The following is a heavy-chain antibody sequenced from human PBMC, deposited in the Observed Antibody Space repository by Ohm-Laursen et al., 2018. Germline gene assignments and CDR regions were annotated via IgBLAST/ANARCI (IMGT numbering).Heavy chain of an antibody. Sequence: SLRLSCAAPGFTFSSYAMSWVRQAPGKGLEWVSYISSSTSTIFYADSVKGRFTISRDNAKNSLYLQMNSLRAEDTAVYYCARDWDYALDYWGQGTLVTVSS. D-gene: IGHD4-17*01. CDR2: ISSSTSTI. V-gene: IGHV3-48*01. CDR3: ARDWDYALDY. J-gene: IGHJ4*02. CDR1: GFTFSSYA.